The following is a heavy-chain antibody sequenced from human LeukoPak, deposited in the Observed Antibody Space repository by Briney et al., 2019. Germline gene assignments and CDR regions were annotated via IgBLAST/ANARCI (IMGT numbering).Heavy chain of an antibody. V-gene: IGHV4-39*01. CDR3: ARRSFHYDILTGYYPNFDY. CDR1: GGSISSSSYY. Sequence: SETLSLTCTVSGGSISSSSYYWGWIRQPPGKGLEWIGSIYYSGSTYYNPSLKSRVTISVDTSKNQFSLKLSSVTAADTAVYYCARRSFHYDILTGYYPNFDYWCQGTLVTVSS. CDR2: IYYSGST. D-gene: IGHD3-9*01. J-gene: IGHJ4*02.